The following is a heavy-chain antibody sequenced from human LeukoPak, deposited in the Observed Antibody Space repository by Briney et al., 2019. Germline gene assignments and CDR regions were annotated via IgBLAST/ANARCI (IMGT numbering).Heavy chain of an antibody. CDR1: GFTFSSSA. CDR3: AKAGYNRFDH. J-gene: IGHJ4*02. CDR2: ICGSGRGGRT. Sequence: GGSLRLSCAASGFTFSSSAMIWVRQAPGQGLEWVSSICGSGRGGRTYYADSVKGRFTISRDNSKNTLYLQMNSLIAEDTAVYYCAKAGYNRFDHWGQGTRVTVSS. V-gene: IGHV3-23*01. D-gene: IGHD5-24*01.